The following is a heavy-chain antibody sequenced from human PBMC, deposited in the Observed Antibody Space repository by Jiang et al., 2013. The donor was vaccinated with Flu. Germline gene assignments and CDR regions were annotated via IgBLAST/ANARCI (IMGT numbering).Heavy chain of an antibody. CDR2: ISYDGGNS. CDR3: ARGNVDFLDH. D-gene: IGHD2-15*01. V-gene: IGHV3-30*03. J-gene: IGHJ4*02. Sequence: VQLLESGGGVVQPGRSLRLSCAVSGLSFSYYGMHWVRQAPGKGLEWVARISYDGGNSYYADSVKGRFTISRDNSKNTLYLQMNTLRPEDTAVYYCARGNVDFLDHWGQGTPVTVSS. CDR1: GLSFSYYG.